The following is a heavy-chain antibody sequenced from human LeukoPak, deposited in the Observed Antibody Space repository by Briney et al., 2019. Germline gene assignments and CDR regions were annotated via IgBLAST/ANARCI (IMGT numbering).Heavy chain of an antibody. V-gene: IGHV1-18*01. CDR2: ISAYNGNT. D-gene: IGHD3-22*01. CDR3: ARDRGYYYDSSGYYLQQFDP. Sequence: ASVKVSCKASGYSFTSHGISWVRQAPGQGLEWMGWISAYNGNTNYAQKLQGRVTMTTDTSTSTAYMELRSLRSDDTAVYYCARDRGYYYDSSGYYLQQFDPWGQGTLVTVSS. CDR1: GYSFTSHG. J-gene: IGHJ5*02.